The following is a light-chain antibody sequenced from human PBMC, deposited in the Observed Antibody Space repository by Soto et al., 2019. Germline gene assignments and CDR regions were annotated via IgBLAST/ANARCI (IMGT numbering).Light chain of an antibody. Sequence: IHMTQSPSSLPASVGDRVTVPXRASWSISPYLNWYQQKPGXAPKXXXYAXSSLQSGVPSRLSGSGSGTDFTLTISSLQPEYFATYYCQQSYSTLITFGQGTRLEIK. CDR3: QQSYSTLIT. CDR2: AXS. CDR1: WSISPY. J-gene: IGKJ5*01. V-gene: IGKV1-39*01.